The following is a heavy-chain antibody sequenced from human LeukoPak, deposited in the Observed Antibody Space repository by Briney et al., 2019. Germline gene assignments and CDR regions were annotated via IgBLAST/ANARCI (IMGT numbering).Heavy chain of an antibody. J-gene: IGHJ4*02. D-gene: IGHD7-27*01. V-gene: IGHV1-2*02. CDR2: INPDTGGT. CDR1: GYTFSIYF. CDR3: ARGPSTGDFVF. Sequence: GASVKVSCKASGYTFSIYFMHWMRQAPGQRLEWMGWINPDTGGTSFAQNFQGRVTMTRDTSVSTAYMELSSLRSDDTAVYYCARGPSTGDFVFWGQGTLVTVSS.